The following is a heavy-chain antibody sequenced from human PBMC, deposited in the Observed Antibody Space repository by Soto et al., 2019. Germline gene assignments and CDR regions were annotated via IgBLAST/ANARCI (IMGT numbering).Heavy chain of an antibody. CDR1: GFTFSDFY. CDR3: VRGGGGGQFDY. CDR2: ISINSNHK. Sequence: GSLRLSCAASGFTFSDFYMTWVRQAPGKGLEWLSYISINSNHKEYGDPVKGRHTISRDNAKNSLYLQMNSLRADDTAVYYCVRGGGGGQFDYWGQGTLVTVSS. V-gene: IGHV3-11*06. J-gene: IGHJ4*02. D-gene: IGHD2-21*01.